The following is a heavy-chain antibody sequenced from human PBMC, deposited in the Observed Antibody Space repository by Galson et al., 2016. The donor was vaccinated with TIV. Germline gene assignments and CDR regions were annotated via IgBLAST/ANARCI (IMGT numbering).Heavy chain of an antibody. CDR2: VNWNGLGT. Sequence: SLRLSCAASGFTFDDFDMAWVRQGPGRGLEWVSSVNWNGLGTSYADSVKGRFTISRDSAKNSLYLQMDSLGAEDTAIYDCARTPRGVVDPGPMLAFDIWGQGTMVSVSS. J-gene: IGHJ3*02. D-gene: IGHD5-18*01. V-gene: IGHV3-20*01. CDR3: ARTPRGVVDPGPMLAFDI. CDR1: GFTFDDFD.